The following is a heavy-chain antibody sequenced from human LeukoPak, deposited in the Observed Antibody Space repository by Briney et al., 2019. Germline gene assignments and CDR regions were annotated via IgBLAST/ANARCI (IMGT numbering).Heavy chain of an antibody. V-gene: IGHV3-23*01. J-gene: IGHJ4*02. CDR1: GFTFSTYA. Sequence: GGSLGLSCAASGFTFSTYAMGWVRQAPGKGLEWVSRISGSGDTTYYADSVKGRFTISRENSKNTLYLRMNSLRAEDTAVYFCAKHPLVGPYYFDYRGQGTLGTVS. D-gene: IGHD3-9*01. CDR2: ISGSGDTT. CDR3: AKHPLVGPYYFDY.